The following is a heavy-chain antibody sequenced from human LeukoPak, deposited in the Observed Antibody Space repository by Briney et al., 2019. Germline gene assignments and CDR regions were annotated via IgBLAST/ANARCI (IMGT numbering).Heavy chain of an antibody. CDR1: GYTLTSYY. J-gene: IGHJ4*02. V-gene: IGHV1-46*01. Sequence: ASVKVSCKASGYTLTSYYMHWLRQAPGQGLEWMGVVIPGGGSTNYAQKFQGRVTVTRDTSTSTVYMELSTLRSEDTAVYYCARDWDTWGQGTLVTVSS. CDR3: ARDWDT. CDR2: VIPGGGST. D-gene: IGHD5-18*01.